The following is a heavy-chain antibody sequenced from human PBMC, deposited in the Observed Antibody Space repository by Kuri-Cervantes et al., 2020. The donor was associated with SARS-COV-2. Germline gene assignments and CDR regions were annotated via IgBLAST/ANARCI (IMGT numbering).Heavy chain of an antibody. D-gene: IGHD4-11*01. CDR1: GGSISSYY. V-gene: IGHV4-59*08. J-gene: IGHJ3*02. Sequence: GSLRLSCTVSGGSISSYYWSWIRQPPGKGLEWIGYIYYSGSTNYNPSLKSRVTISVDTSKNQFSLKLSSVTAADTAVYYCASSFPTTMTTFDIWGQGTKVTVSS. CDR3: ASSFPTTMTTFDI. CDR2: IYYSGST.